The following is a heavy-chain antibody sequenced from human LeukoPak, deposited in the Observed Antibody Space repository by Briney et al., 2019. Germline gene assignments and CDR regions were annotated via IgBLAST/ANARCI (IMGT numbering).Heavy chain of an antibody. V-gene: IGHV4-34*01. D-gene: IGHD4-23*01. Sequence: SETLSLTCAVYGGPFRGFFWSWIRQAPGKGLEWIGDVSHSGCSNHNPSLKRRINISLDTSKSKFSLRLTSVTAADTAVYYCARGIFYGGRNQYIWLDLWGQGTLVTVSS. CDR2: VSHSGCS. J-gene: IGHJ5*02. CDR1: GGPFRGFF. CDR3: ARGIFYGGRNQYIWLDL.